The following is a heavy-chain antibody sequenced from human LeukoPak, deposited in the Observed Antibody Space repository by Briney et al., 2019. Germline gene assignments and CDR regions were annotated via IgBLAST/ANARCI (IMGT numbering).Heavy chain of an antibody. CDR2: IYYSGST. V-gene: IGHV4-59*01. J-gene: IGHJ4*02. D-gene: IGHD4-17*01. Sequence: SETLSLTCTVSGGSISSYYWNWIRQPPGKGLEWIGYIYYSGSTNYNPSLKSRVTISVDTSKNQFSLKLTSVTAADTAEYYYARDGAVTGFDYWGQGTLVTVSS. CDR3: ARDGAVTGFDY. CDR1: GGSISSYY.